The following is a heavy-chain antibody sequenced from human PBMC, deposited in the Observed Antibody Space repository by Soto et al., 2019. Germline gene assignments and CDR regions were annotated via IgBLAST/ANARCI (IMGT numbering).Heavy chain of an antibody. CDR1: GYSFTSYW. V-gene: IGHV5-51*01. CDR2: IYPGDSDT. Sequence: GESLKISCKDSGYSFTSYWIGWVRQMPGKGLEWMGIIYPGDSDTRYSPSFQGQVTISADKSISTAYLQWSSLKASDTAMYYCARHEPPWLDEYYYYGMDVWGQGTTVTVYS. J-gene: IGHJ6*02. CDR3: ARHEPPWLDEYYYYGMDV. D-gene: IGHD6-19*01.